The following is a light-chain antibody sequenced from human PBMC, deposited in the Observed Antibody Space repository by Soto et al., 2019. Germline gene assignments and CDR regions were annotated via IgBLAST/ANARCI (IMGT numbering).Light chain of an antibody. J-gene: IGKJ1*01. CDR2: GAS. CDR3: QPYDTSPRT. CDR1: QSVSSNY. V-gene: IGKV3-20*01. Sequence: EIVLTQSPGTLSLSPGERATLSCRASQSVSSNYLAWYQQKRGQAPRLLIYGASSRATSIPTTFSGSGSGTDFTLTISRLEPEDFAVYYCQPYDTSPRTFGQGTKVEI.